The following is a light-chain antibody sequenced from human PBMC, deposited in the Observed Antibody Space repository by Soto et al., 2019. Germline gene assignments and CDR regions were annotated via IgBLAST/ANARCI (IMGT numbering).Light chain of an antibody. Sequence: EIVLTQSPGTLSLSPGERATLSCRASQNVNRSYLGWYQQKPGQAPRLLIYDASNSATGIPARFSGSGSGTDFTLTISSLEPEDFAVYYCQQFSSYALTFGGGTKVDIK. CDR1: QNVNRSY. CDR2: DAS. J-gene: IGKJ4*01. CDR3: QQFSSYALT. V-gene: IGKV3-20*01.